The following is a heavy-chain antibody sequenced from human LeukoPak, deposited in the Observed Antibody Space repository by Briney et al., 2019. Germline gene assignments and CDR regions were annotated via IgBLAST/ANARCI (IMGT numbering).Heavy chain of an antibody. CDR3: AREVSGSYSVYHYYGMDV. CDR2: ISGYNGNT. V-gene: IGHV1-18*01. Sequence: ASMKVSCKASGYTFTNYGINWVRQAPGQGLEWMGWISGYNGNTNYAQKFQGRVTMTTDTSTSTAYMELRSLRSDDTAVYYCAREVSGSYSVYHYYGMDVWGQGTTVTFSS. CDR1: GYTFTNYG. D-gene: IGHD1-26*01. J-gene: IGHJ6*02.